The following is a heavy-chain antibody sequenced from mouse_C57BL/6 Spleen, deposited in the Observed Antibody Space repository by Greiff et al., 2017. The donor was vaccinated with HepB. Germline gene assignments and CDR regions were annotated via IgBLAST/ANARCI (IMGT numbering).Heavy chain of an antibody. J-gene: IGHJ2*01. Sequence: VQLQQSGPELVKPGASVKISCKASGYAFSSSWMNWVKQRPGKGLEWIGRIYPGDGDTNYNGKFKGKATLTADKSSSTAYMQLSSLTSEDSAVYFCAREYYGEDYWGQGTTLTVSS. D-gene: IGHD1-1*01. CDR1: GYAFSSSW. CDR2: IYPGDGDT. CDR3: AREYYGEDY. V-gene: IGHV1-82*01.